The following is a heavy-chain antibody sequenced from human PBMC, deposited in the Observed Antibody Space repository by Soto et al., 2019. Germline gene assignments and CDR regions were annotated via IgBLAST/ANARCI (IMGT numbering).Heavy chain of an antibody. D-gene: IGHD7-27*01. CDR3: ARDSGNLGNWAYFLDY. J-gene: IGHJ4*02. Sequence: QGQLVQSGAEVKKPGASLKVSCKASGYTFTDFGISWVRQAPGQGLEWMGWISAYNSNTNYAHKVQGRVTMTTDTSTSTAYMELRNLTSYDTAVYYCARDSGNLGNWAYFLDYWGQGTLVTVSS. CDR2: ISAYNSNT. CDR1: GYTFTDFG. V-gene: IGHV1-18*01.